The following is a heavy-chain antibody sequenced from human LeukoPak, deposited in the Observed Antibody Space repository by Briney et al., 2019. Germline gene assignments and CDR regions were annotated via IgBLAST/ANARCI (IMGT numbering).Heavy chain of an antibody. V-gene: IGHV3-30*03. J-gene: IGHJ5*02. Sequence: GGSLRLSCAASGFTFSSYGMHWVRQAPGKGLEWVAVISYDGSNKYYADSVKGRFTISRDNSKNTLYLQMNSLRAEDTAVYYCARMGGSSGYDILTGYYTYNWFDPWGQGTLVTVSS. CDR3: ARMGGSSGYDILTGYYTYNWFDP. D-gene: IGHD3-9*01. CDR2: ISYDGSNK. CDR1: GFTFSSYG.